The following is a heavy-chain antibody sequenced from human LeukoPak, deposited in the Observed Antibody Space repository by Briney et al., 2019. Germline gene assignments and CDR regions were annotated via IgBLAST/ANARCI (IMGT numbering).Heavy chain of an antibody. CDR3: AKDGTPYRYFDY. V-gene: IGHV3-21*04. D-gene: IGHD5-18*01. CDR2: ISSSSSYI. J-gene: IGHJ4*02. CDR1: GFTFSSYS. Sequence: PGGSLRLSCAASGFTFSSYSMNWVRQAPGKGLEWVSSISSSSSYIYYADSVKGRFTISRDNSKNTLYLQMNSLRAEDTAVYYCAKDGTPYRYFDYWGQGTLVTVSS.